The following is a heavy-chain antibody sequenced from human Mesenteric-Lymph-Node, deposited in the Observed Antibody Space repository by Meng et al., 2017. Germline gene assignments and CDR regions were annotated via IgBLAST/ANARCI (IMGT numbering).Heavy chain of an antibody. V-gene: IGHV3-66*02. D-gene: IGHD5-12*01. J-gene: IGHJ4*02. CDR1: GFTVSSYY. Sequence: GESLKISCAASGFTVSSYYMSWVRQAPGKGLEWVSVIYSGGSTYYADSVKGRFTISRDNSKNTLYLQLNSLRPEDTAVYFCARGRGYSGPLDYWGQGTLVTVSS. CDR2: IYSGGST. CDR3: ARGRGYSGPLDY.